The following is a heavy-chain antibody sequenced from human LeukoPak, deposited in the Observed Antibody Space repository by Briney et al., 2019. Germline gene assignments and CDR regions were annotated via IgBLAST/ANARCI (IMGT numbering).Heavy chain of an antibody. CDR2: IYSDGST. V-gene: IGHV3-66*01. CDR1: GFTVSVNY. D-gene: IGHD1-26*01. J-gene: IGHJ3*02. CDR3: ARGHSGSYQWTFDS. Sequence: PGGSLRLSCVVSGFTVSVNYVTWVRQAPGKGLEWVSVIYSDGSTYYADSVKGRFTISRDNSKNTLYLQMNSLRAEDTAVYYCARGHSGSYQWTFDSWGQGTMVTVSS.